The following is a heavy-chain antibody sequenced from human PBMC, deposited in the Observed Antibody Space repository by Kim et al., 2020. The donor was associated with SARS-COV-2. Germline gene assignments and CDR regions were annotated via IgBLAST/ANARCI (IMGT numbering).Heavy chain of an antibody. Sequence: GGSLRLSCAASGFTFDDYAMHWVRQAPGKGLGWVSGNSCNSGSIGYADSVKGRVTISRDNAKNSLYLQVNSLRAEDTAVYYCAKDIGRDYYGSGSQLGGYYFYGVDVWGQGTTVTVSS. CDR1: GFTFDDYA. J-gene: IGHJ6*02. CDR3: AKDIGRDYYGSGSQLGGYYFYGVDV. CDR2: NSCNSGSI. D-gene: IGHD3-10*01. V-gene: IGHV3-9*01.